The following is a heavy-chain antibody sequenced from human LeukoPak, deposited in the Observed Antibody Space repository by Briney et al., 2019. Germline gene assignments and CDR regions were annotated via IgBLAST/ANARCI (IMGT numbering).Heavy chain of an antibody. J-gene: IGHJ6*02. CDR2: INPNSGGT. CDR1: GYTFTGYY. D-gene: IGHD3-3*01. CDR3: ARGATVFGVVISYGMDV. Sequence: ASVKVSCKASGYTFTGYYMHWVRQAPGQGLEWMGRINPNSGGTNSAQKFQGRVTMTSVTSSSTAYMEVSRLRFDDTAVYYCARGATVFGVVISYGMDVWRQGTTVTVSS. V-gene: IGHV1-2*06.